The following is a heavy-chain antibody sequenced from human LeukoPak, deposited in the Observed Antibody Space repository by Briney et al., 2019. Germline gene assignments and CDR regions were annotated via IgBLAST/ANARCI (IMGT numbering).Heavy chain of an antibody. CDR2: IKQDGSEK. V-gene: IGHV3-7*01. CDR1: GFTFSSYW. Sequence: GGSLRLSCAASGFTFSSYWMSWVRQAPGKGLEWVANIKQDGSEKYYVDSVKGRFTISRDNAENSLYLQVNSLRAEDTAVYYCARSHRMVRGVIMPDSVGGMDVWGQGTTVTVSS. CDR3: ARSHRMVRGVIMPDSVGGMDV. D-gene: IGHD3-10*01. J-gene: IGHJ6*02.